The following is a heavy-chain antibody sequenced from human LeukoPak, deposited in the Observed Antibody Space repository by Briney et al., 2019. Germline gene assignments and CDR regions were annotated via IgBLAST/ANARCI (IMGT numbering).Heavy chain of an antibody. J-gene: IGHJ6*02. Sequence: GASVKVSCKASGYTFTSYDINWVRQATGQGLEWMGWMNPNSGNTGHAQKFQGRVTMTRNTSISTAYMEMSSLRSEDTAVYYCARALVYYDFWSGLGSSSYYYYGMDVWGQGTTVTVSS. D-gene: IGHD3-3*01. V-gene: IGHV1-8*01. CDR2: MNPNSGNT. CDR3: ARALVYYDFWSGLGSSSYYYYGMDV. CDR1: GYTFTSYD.